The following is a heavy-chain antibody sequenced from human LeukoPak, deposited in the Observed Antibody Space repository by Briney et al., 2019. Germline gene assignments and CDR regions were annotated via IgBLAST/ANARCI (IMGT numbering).Heavy chain of an antibody. CDR1: GFTFSSYA. CDR2: ISYDGSNK. D-gene: IGHD3-22*01. CDR3: ARDLGYDSSGYYPSDAFDI. Sequence: GGSLRLSCAASGFTFSSYAMHWVRQAPGKGLEWVAVISYDGSNKYHADSVKGRFTISRDNSKNTLYLQMNSLRAEDTAVYYCARDLGYDSSGYYPSDAFDIWGQGTMVTVSS. V-gene: IGHV3-30-3*01. J-gene: IGHJ3*02.